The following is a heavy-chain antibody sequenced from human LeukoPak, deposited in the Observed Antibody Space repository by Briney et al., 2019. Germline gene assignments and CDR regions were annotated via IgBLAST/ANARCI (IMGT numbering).Heavy chain of an antibody. Sequence: GRSLRLSCAASGFTFDDYAMHWVRHAPGKGLEWVSGISWNSGSIGYADSVKGRFTISRDNAKNSLYLQMNSLRAEDTALYYCAKDEDVNSSRRGLWLSRFGSNNLFQHWGQGTLVTVSS. J-gene: IGHJ1*01. CDR1: GFTFDDYA. CDR3: AKDEDVNSSRRGLWLSRFGSNNLFQH. V-gene: IGHV3-9*01. CDR2: ISWNSGSI. D-gene: IGHD6-19*01.